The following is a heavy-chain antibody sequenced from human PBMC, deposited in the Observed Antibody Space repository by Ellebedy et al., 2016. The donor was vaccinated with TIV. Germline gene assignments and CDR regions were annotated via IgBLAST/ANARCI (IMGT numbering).Heavy chain of an antibody. CDR3: ATDGSYGDYRSPTHAFEF. CDR1: GFTFSSYW. V-gene: IGHV3-7*01. CDR2: INQDGSEK. Sequence: GGSLRLSCAAPGFTFSSYWMSWVRQAPGKGLEWVANINQDGSEKSFVDSVKGRFTISRDNAKNSLYLQMNSLGADDTAVYYCATDGSYGDYRSPTHAFEFWGQGTMVTVSS. J-gene: IGHJ3*01. D-gene: IGHD4-17*01.